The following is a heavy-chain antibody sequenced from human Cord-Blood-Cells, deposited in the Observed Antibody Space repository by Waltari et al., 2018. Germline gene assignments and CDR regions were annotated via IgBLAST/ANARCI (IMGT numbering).Heavy chain of an antibody. V-gene: IGHV1-69*01. CDR1: GGTFSTYA. CDR3: ASGYCSGGSCQNYYYYGMDV. J-gene: IGHJ6*02. CDR2: IIPIFGTA. D-gene: IGHD2-15*01. Sequence: QVQLVQSGAEVKKPGSSVKVSCKASGGTFSTYAISWVGQAPGQGLEWMGGIIPIFGTANYAQKFQGRVTITADESTSTAYMELSSLRSEDTAVYYCASGYCSGGSCQNYYYYGMDVWGQGTTVTVSS.